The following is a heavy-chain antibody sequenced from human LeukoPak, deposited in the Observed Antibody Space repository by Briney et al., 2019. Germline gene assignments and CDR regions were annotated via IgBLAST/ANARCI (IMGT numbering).Heavy chain of an antibody. D-gene: IGHD3-10*01. CDR3: GRFGDEAGIDN. CDR1: GFTFSTYW. J-gene: IGHJ4*02. CDR2: IKPSGTET. Sequence: GGSLRISCAASGFTFSTYWMTWVRQAPGKGLEWVANIKPSGTETYYGDPVKGRFTISRDNAKNLLYLQMSSLRAEGTAVYSCGRFGDEAGIDNWGQGTLVTVSS. V-gene: IGHV3-7*01.